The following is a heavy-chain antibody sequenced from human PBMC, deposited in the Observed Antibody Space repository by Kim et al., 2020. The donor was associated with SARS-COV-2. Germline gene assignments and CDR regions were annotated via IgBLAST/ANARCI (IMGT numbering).Heavy chain of an antibody. V-gene: IGHV1-3*01. CDR3: AREDYYGSGSYNPFDY. Sequence: KCQGRVTITRDTSASTAYMELSSLRSEDTAVYYCAREDYYGSGSYNPFDYWGQGTLVTVSS. J-gene: IGHJ4*02. D-gene: IGHD3-10*01.